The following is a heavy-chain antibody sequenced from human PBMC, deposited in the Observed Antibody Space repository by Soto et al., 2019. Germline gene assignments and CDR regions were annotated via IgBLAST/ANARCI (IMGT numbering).Heavy chain of an antibody. CDR3: EKDAYYDFWSGYYQ. CDR1: GFTFSSYA. V-gene: IGHV3-23*01. Sequence: GGSLRLSCAASGFTFSSYAMSWVRQAPGKGLEWVSAISGSGGSTYYADSVKGRFKISRDNSKNTLYLQMNTLRAEDTAVYYCEKDAYYDFWSGYYQWGQGTLVTVSP. D-gene: IGHD3-3*01. J-gene: IGHJ4*02. CDR2: ISGSGGST.